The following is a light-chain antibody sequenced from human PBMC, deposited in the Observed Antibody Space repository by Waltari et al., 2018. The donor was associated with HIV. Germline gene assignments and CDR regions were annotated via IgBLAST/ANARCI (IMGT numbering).Light chain of an antibody. J-gene: IGLJ2*01. Sequence: QSVLTQPPSVSGAPGQRVTISCTGESSTIGAPQVVHRYQQFPGTAPNLLIYGSTNRPSGVPDRFSGSKSGTSASLAITGLQAEDEADYYCQSYDNSLGVVFGGGTKLTVL. CDR1: SSTIGAPQV. CDR2: GST. CDR3: QSYDNSLGVV. V-gene: IGLV1-40*01.